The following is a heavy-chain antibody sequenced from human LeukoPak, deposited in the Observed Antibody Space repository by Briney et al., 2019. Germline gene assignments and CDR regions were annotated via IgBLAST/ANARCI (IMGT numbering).Heavy chain of an antibody. V-gene: IGHV3-48*03. J-gene: IGHJ6*04. CDR3: ARDGWIQLWTHYYYYGMDV. Sequence: GGSLRLSCEASGFTFSSYEMNWVRQAPGKGLEWVSYISSSGSTIYYADSVKGRFTISRDNAKNSLYLQMNSLRAEDTAVYYCARDGWIQLWTHYYYYGMDVWGKGTTVTVSS. CDR2: ISSSGSTI. D-gene: IGHD5-18*01. CDR1: GFTFSSYE.